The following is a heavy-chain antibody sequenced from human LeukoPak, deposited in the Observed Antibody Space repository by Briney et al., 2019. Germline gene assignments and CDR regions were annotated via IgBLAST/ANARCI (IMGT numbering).Heavy chain of an antibody. J-gene: IGHJ4*02. D-gene: IGHD3-10*01. Sequence: SETLSLTCAVYGGSFSGYYWSWIRQPPGKGLEWIGEINHSGSTNYNPSLKSRVTISVDTSKNQFSLKLSSVTAADTAVYYCARGGDGSGSYYNNNFDYWGQGTLVTVSS. CDR1: GGSFSGYY. CDR2: INHSGST. CDR3: ARGGDGSGSYYNNNFDY. V-gene: IGHV4-34*01.